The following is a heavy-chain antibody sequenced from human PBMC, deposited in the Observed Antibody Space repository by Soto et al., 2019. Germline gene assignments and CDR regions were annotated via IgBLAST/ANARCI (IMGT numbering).Heavy chain of an antibody. CDR3: AKRAHIAASLHWYIDL. V-gene: IGHV3-23*01. D-gene: IGHD6-13*01. J-gene: IGHJ2*01. CDR2: ISGSGGST. CDR1: GFTFSNYA. Sequence: EVQLLESGGGLVQPGGSLTLSCAASGFTFSNYAMSWVRQAPGKGLEWASSISGSGGSTWYADSVKGRFTISRDNSNKTLYLQMDSLRAEDTALFYCAKRAHIAASLHWYIDLWGRGTLVTVSS.